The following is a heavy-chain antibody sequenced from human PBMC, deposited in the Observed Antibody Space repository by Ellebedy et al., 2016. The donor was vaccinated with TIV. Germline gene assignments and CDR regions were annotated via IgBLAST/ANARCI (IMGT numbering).Heavy chain of an antibody. Sequence: GSLRLSCTVSGGSISSYYWSWIRQPPGKGLEWIGYIYYSGTTTYNPSLNSRVTMSVDTSKNQFSLKLSSVTAADTAVYYCARDVRSAGMDVWGQGTTVTVSS. CDR1: GGSISSYY. CDR2: IYYSGTT. J-gene: IGHJ6*02. V-gene: IGHV4-59*01. CDR3: ARDVRSAGMDV.